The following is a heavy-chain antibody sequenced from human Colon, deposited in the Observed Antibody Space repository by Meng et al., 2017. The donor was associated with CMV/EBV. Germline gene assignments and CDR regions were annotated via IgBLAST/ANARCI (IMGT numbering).Heavy chain of an antibody. D-gene: IGHD3-10*01. Sequence: SETLSLTCTVSGGSISSSSYYWGWIRQPPGKGLEWIGSIYYSGSTYYNPSLKSRVTISVDTSKNQFSLKLSSVTAADTAVYYCARDGWSWVYGAFDIWGQGTMVTVSS. CDR2: IYYSGST. CDR1: GGSISSSSYY. CDR3: ARDGWSWVYGAFDI. V-gene: IGHV4-39*07. J-gene: IGHJ3*02.